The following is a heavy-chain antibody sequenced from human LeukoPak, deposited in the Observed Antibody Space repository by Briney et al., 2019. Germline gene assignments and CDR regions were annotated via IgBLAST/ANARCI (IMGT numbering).Heavy chain of an antibody. J-gene: IGHJ3*02. CDR2: IYYSGST. CDR1: GGSISSGGYY. Sequence: SETLSLTCTVSGGSISSGGYYWSWIRQHPGKGLEWIGYIYYSGSTYYNPSLKSRVTISVDTSKNQFSLELSSVTAADTAVYYCAVGGVYLRGGAEAFDIWGQGTMVTVSS. D-gene: IGHD3-10*01. CDR3: AVGGVYLRGGAEAFDI. V-gene: IGHV4-31*03.